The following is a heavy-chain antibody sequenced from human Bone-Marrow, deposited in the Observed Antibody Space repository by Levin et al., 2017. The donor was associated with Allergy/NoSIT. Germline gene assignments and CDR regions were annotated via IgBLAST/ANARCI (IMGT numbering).Heavy chain of an antibody. Sequence: PGGSLRLSCAASGFTFTTNWMSWVRQAPGKGPEWVANIKADGSAEYYMDSVKGRFTISRDNAKNSLYLQMSSLRAEDTAIYYCARDGDGYHYWGQGTLVTVSA. CDR1: GFTFTTNW. V-gene: IGHV3-7*01. J-gene: IGHJ4*02. CDR3: ARDGDGYHY. CDR2: IKADGSAE. D-gene: IGHD3-22*01.